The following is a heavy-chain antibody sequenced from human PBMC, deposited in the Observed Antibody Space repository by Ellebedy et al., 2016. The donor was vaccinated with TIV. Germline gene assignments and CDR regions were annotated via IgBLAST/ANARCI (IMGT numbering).Heavy chain of an antibody. V-gene: IGHV4-28*01. CDR3: ALSSGGEAFDI. Sequence: MPSETLSLTCAVSGYAISSSNWWGWIRQPPGKGLEWFGYIYYSGSTYYNPSLKSRVTMSVDPSKNQFSLKLSSVTAVDTAVYYCALSSGGEAFDIWGQGTMVTVSS. D-gene: IGHD3-22*01. CDR1: GYAISSSNW. J-gene: IGHJ3*02. CDR2: IYYSGST.